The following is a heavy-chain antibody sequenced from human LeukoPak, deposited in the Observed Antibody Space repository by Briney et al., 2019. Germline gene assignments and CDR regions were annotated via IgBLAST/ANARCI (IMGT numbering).Heavy chain of an antibody. D-gene: IGHD3-3*01. J-gene: IGHJ1*01. CDR1: GFTFSSYS. CDR2: ISGSSSYI. CDR3: AQAEKRESGHRFQH. Sequence: PGGSLRLSCAASGFTFSSYSMNWVRQAPGKGLEWVSSISGSSSYINYADSVKGRFTISRDNSKNTLYLQMNSLRADDTAVYYCAQAEKRESGHRFQHWGQGILVTVSS. V-gene: IGHV3-21*04.